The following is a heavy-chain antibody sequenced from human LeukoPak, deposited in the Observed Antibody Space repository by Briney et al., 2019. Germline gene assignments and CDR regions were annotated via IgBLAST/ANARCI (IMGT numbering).Heavy chain of an antibody. Sequence: AGVTVSFTSSVYTFAMYGVNWVGQAQGQGQEWMGWISAYNGDTKYEQKLQERVTMTTDTSTSTAYMELRSLRSDDTAVYYCARQVDSTMALPDYWGQGTLATVSS. CDR3: ARQVDSTMALPDY. V-gene: IGHV1-18*01. J-gene: IGHJ4*02. CDR2: ISAYNGDT. D-gene: IGHD3-10*01. CDR1: VYTFAMYG.